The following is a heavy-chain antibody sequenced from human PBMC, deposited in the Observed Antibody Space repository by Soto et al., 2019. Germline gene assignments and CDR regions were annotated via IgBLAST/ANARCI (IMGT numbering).Heavy chain of an antibody. CDR1: GDSVSSKSAT. V-gene: IGHV6-1*01. J-gene: IGHJ5*02. Sequence: SQTLSLTCAISGDSVSSKSATWNWIRQSPSRGLEWLGRTYYRSKWFFDYAVSVKSRITINPDTSKNQFSLHLNPVTPEDTALYYCARGGVTLVRGVTPYNWFDPWGQGTLVTVSS. CDR3: ARGGVTLVRGVTPYNWFDP. D-gene: IGHD3-10*01. CDR2: TYYRSKWFF.